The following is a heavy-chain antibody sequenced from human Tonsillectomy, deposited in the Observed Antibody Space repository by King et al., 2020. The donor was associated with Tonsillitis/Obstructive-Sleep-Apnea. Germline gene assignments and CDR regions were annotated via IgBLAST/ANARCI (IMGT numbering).Heavy chain of an antibody. D-gene: IGHD6-13*01. CDR1: GYSFTSYW. J-gene: IGHJ4*02. CDR2: MYPGDSYT. Sequence: VQLVQFGVEVKKPGESLRISCKGSGYSFTSYWISWVRQMPGKGLEWMGGMYPGDSYTNYSPSFKGHVTISADKSISTAYLQWSSLKASDTAMYYCARGGILSAGAPDFWGQGTLVTVSS. V-gene: IGHV5-10-1*01. CDR3: ARGGILSAGAPDF.